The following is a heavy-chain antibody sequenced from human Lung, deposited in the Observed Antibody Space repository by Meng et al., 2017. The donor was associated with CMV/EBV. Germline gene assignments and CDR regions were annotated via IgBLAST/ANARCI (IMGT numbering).Heavy chain of an antibody. CDR1: GFSFTNSW. CDR3: AKAPNLYYYYGLDV. CDR2: IYPGDSET. Sequence: GGSLRLSCKASGFSFTNSWVGWVRQMPGKGLEWMAFIYPGDSETKYSPAFQGQVTISADKSISTAYLQWSSLKASDTAMYYCAKAPNLYYYYGLDVWGQGXTVTVSS. V-gene: IGHV5-51*01. J-gene: IGHJ6*02.